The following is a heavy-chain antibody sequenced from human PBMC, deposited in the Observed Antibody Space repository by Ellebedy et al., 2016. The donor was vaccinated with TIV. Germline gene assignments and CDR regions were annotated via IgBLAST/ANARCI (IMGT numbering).Heavy chain of an antibody. CDR1: GGIFSRYA. Sequence: ASVKVSCKASGGIFSRYALTWVRQAPGQGLEWMGRIIPILGVTNYAQRFQGRLTITADTSTTTAYMELSSLRSEDTAMYFCATTGVERQIHSHDYWGQGTRVTVSS. CDR3: ATTGVERQIHSHDY. CDR2: IIPILGVT. V-gene: IGHV1-69*04. D-gene: IGHD1-1*01. J-gene: IGHJ4*02.